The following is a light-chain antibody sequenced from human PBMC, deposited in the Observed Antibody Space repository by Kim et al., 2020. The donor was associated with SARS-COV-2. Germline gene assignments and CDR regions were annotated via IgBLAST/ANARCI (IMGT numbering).Light chain of an antibody. V-gene: IGLV1-44*01. CDR3: AAWDDSLNGYV. CDR1: TFTTVAKT. J-gene: IGLJ1*01. CDR2: SDH. Sequence: GPRVTLSCSGGTFTTVAKTVTWYHNVPGTAPTLLIHSDHHRPSGVPDRFSGSKSGTSASLAITALQSDDEADYYCAAWDDSLNGYVFGAGTKVTVL.